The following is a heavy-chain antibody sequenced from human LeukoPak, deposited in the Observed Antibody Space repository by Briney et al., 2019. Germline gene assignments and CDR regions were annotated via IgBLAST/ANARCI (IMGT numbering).Heavy chain of an antibody. Sequence: GGSLRLSCAASGFTFSDYYMSWIRQAPGKGLEWVSYISSSGCTIYYADSVKGRFTISRDNAKNSLYLQMNSLRAEDTAVYYCARASSSWFGARGVTDYWGQGTLVTVSS. J-gene: IGHJ4*02. CDR3: ARASSSWFGARGVTDY. D-gene: IGHD6-13*01. CDR1: GFTFSDYY. V-gene: IGHV3-11*01. CDR2: ISSSGCTI.